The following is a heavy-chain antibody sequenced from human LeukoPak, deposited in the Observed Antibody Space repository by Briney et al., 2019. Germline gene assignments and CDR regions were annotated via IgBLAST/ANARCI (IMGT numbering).Heavy chain of an antibody. J-gene: IGHJ4*02. CDR3: ARDPFPSGWYFMGGGFDY. CDR1: GFTFSSYW. Sequence: PGGSLRLSCAASGFTFSSYWMHWVRQPPGKGLVWVSRIKSDGSNIVYADSVKGRFTISRDNAKNSLYLQMNSLRAEDTAVYYCARDPFPSGWYFMGGGFDYWGQGTLVTVSS. D-gene: IGHD6-19*01. CDR2: IKSDGSNI. V-gene: IGHV3-74*01.